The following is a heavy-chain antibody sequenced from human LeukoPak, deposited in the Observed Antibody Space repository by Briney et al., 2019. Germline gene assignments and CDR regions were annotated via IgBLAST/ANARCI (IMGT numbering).Heavy chain of an antibody. D-gene: IGHD3-22*01. CDR3: ARSSGLNVYYDF. CDR2: IKSDGSST. J-gene: IGHJ4*02. V-gene: IGHV3-74*01. CDR1: GFTFGSYY. Sequence: GGSLRLSCAASGFTFGSYYMQWVRQAPGKGLMWVSRIKSDGSSTTYADSVKGRFTISRDNAKNTLYLQMNSPRAEDTAVYYCARSSGLNVYYDFWGQGTLVTVSS.